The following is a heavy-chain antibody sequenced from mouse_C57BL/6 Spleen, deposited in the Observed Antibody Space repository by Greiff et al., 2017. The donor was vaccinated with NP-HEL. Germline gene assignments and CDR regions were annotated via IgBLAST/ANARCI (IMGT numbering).Heavy chain of an antibody. Sequence: EVHLVESGPELVKPGASVKISCKASGYSFTGYYMNWVKQSPEKSLEWIGEINPSTGGTTYNQKFKAKATLTVDKSSSTAYMQLKSLTSEDSAVYYCARRGPATDWYFDVWGTGTTVTVSS. CDR1: GYSFTGYY. J-gene: IGHJ1*03. CDR3: ARRGPATDWYFDV. CDR2: INPSTGGT. V-gene: IGHV1-42*01. D-gene: IGHD3-1*01.